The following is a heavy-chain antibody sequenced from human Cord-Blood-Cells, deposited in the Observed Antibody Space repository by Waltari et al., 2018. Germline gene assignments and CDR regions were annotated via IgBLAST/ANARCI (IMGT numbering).Heavy chain of an antibody. J-gene: IGHJ5*02. CDR2: INHSGST. CDR1: GGSFSGYY. CDR3: ASCPSAAGTRSNWFDP. Sequence: QVQLQQWGAGLVKPSETLSLTCVVYGGSFSGYYGGWIRQPPGKGLEWIGEINHSGSTNYNPSLKSRVTISVDTSKNQFSLKLSSVTAADTAVYYCASCPSAAGTRSNWFDPWGQGTLVTVSS. D-gene: IGHD6-13*01. V-gene: IGHV4-34*01.